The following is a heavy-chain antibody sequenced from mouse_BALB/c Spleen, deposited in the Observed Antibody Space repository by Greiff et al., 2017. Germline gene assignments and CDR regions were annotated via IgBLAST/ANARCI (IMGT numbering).Heavy chain of an antibody. V-gene: IGHV1S81*02. D-gene: IGHD1-1*01. CDR1: GYTFTSYY. J-gene: IGHJ4*01. Sequence: VQLQESGAELVKPGASVKLSCKASGYTFTSYYMYWVKQRPGQGLEWIGEINPSNGGTNFNEKFKSKATLTVDKSSSTAYMQLSSLTSEDSAVYYCTRESSSYGAMDYWGQGTSVTVSS. CDR2: INPSNGGT. CDR3: TRESSSYGAMDY.